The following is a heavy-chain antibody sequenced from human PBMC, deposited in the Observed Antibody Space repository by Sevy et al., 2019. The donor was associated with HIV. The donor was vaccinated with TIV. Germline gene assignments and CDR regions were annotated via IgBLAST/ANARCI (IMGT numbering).Heavy chain of an antibody. V-gene: IGHV3-30*07. CDR3: TKDSLHGTYVRGDFDH. J-gene: IGHJ5*02. D-gene: IGHD3-10*02. CDR2: VSYDGSHQ. Sequence: GGSLRLSCSAFGFPFQTYAMHWVRQAPGKAPEWFGVVSYDGSHQNYADSVKGRFIISRDNSNNIVFLQMNNVRPNDTAVYSCTKDSLHGTYVRGDFDHWGQGILVTVSS. CDR1: GFPFQTYA.